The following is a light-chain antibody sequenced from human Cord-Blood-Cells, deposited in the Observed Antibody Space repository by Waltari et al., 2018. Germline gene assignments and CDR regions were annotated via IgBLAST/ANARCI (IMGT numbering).Light chain of an antibody. CDR3: QQYGSSPLT. J-gene: IGKJ4*01. CDR1: QSVSSSY. V-gene: IGKV3-20*01. CDR2: GAS. Sequence: EIVLTPSPGTLSLSPGERATLSCRTSQSVSSSYLDWYQQKPGQAPRLLIYGASSRATGIPARFSGSGSGTDFTLTISRLEPEDFAVYYCQQYGSSPLTFGGGTKVEIK.